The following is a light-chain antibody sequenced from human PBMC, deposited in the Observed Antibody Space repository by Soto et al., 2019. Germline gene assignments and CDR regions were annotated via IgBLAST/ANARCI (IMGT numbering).Light chain of an antibody. CDR1: QSVSSY. V-gene: IGKV3-11*01. Sequence: EIVLTQSQATLSLSPGERATLSCRASQSVSSYLAWYQQKPGQAPRLLIYDASNRTTGIPARFSGSGSGTDFTLTISSLESEDFAAYYCQQRSNWPPTFGQGTKVEIK. J-gene: IGKJ1*01. CDR3: QQRSNWPPT. CDR2: DAS.